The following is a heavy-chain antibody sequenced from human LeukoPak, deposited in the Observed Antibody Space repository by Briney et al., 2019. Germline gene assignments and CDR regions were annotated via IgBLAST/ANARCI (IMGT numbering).Heavy chain of an antibody. Sequence: PSESLSLTCTLSGGSIISGGYCSSWTRQHAGKGLGLIVYIYYSWSTYYNPTLTSRVTISVDASKTQISLKLSSVTAADTAVYDCARSVQRYSSSWRPDYWGQGTLVTVSS. CDR2: IYYSWST. CDR3: ARSVQRYSSSWRPDY. V-gene: IGHV4-31*03. D-gene: IGHD6-13*01. J-gene: IGHJ4*02. CDR1: GGSIISGGYC.